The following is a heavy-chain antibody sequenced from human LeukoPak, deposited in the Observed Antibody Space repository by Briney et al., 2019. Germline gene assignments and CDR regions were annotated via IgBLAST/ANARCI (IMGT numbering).Heavy chain of an antibody. D-gene: IGHD3-3*01. CDR1: GGSISSYY. CDR2: IYYSGGT. V-gene: IGHV4-59*01. CDR3: ARDSFLEWFHWFDP. Sequence: SETLSLTCTVSGGSISSYYWSWIRQPPGKGLEWIGYIYYSGGTNYNPSLKSRVTISVDTSKNQFSLKLSSVTAADTAVYYCARDSFLEWFHWFDPWGQGTLVTVSS. J-gene: IGHJ5*02.